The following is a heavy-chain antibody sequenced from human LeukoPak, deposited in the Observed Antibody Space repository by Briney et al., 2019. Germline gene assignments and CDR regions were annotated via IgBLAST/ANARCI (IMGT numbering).Heavy chain of an antibody. CDR3: ARSRGTTLVTRFDY. CDR1: GGSITNYY. J-gene: IGHJ4*02. V-gene: IGHV4-4*07. D-gene: IGHD1/OR15-1a*01. CDR2: INPSRSI. Sequence: SQTLSLTRTVSGGSITNYYWSSIRQPAGTGVTGIGRINPSRSIDYNPSLKSRVTMSVDTYKNQFSLNLRCLTAADTAVYYCARSRGTTLVTRFDYWGQGTLVSVSS.